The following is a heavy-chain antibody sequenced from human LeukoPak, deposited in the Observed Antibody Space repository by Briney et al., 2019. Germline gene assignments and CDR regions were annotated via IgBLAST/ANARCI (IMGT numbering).Heavy chain of an antibody. Sequence: SETLSLTCAVSGGSFSGYYWSWIRQPPGKGLEWIGEINHSGSTNYNPSLKSRVTISVDTSKNQFSLKLSSVTAADTAVYYCARGLGYYDSSGYQSFDYWGQGTLVTVSS. CDR1: GGSFSGYY. CDR2: INHSGST. V-gene: IGHV4-34*01. CDR3: ARGLGYYDSSGYQSFDY. D-gene: IGHD3-22*01. J-gene: IGHJ4*02.